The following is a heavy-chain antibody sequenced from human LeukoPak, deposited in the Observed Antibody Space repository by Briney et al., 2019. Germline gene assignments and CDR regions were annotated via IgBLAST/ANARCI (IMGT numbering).Heavy chain of an antibody. D-gene: IGHD2-2*02. CDR1: GGSISSYC. CDR3: ARDVIVVVPAAILAGNYYYYMDV. J-gene: IGHJ6*03. V-gene: IGHV4-59*12. Sequence: SETLSLTCTVSGGSISSYCWSWIRQPPGKGLKWIGYIYYSGSTNYNPSLKSRVTISVDTSKNQFSLKLSSVTAADTAVYYCARDVIVVVPAAILAGNYYYYMDVWGKGTTVTVSS. CDR2: IYYSGST.